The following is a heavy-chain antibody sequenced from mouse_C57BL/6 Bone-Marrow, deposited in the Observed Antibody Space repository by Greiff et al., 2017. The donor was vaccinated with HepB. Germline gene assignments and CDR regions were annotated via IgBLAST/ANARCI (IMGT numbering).Heavy chain of an antibody. V-gene: IGHV5-17*01. Sequence: VQLKESGGGLVKPGGSLKLSCAASGFTFSDYGMHWVRQAPEKGLEWVAYISSGSSTIYYADTVKGRFTISRDNAKNTLFLQMTSLRSEDTAMYYCARRYYGSSYWYFDVWGTGTTVTVSS. D-gene: IGHD1-1*01. CDR3: ARRYYGSSYWYFDV. CDR2: ISSGSSTI. J-gene: IGHJ1*03. CDR1: GFTFSDYG.